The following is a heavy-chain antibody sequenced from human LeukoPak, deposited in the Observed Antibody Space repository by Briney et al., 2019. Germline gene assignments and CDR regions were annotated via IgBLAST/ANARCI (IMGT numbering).Heavy chain of an antibody. D-gene: IGHD2-21*01. CDR3: ARGPYCGGDCYFDY. CDR1: GGFISSYY. J-gene: IGHJ4*02. Sequence: SETLFLTCTVSGGFISSYYWSWIRQPAGKGLEWIGRIYTSGTTNYDPSLKSRVTMSVDTSKNQFSLKLSSVTAADTAVYYCARGPYCGGDCYFDYWGQGTLVTVSS. V-gene: IGHV4-4*07. CDR2: IYTSGTT.